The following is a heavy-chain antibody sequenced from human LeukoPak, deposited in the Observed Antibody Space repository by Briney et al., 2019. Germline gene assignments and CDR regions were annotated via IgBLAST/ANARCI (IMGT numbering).Heavy chain of an antibody. CDR1: GGSISSYY. Sequence: SETLSLTCTVSGGSISSYYWSWVRQPPGKGLEWIGYIYYSGSTNYNPSLKSRVTISVDTSKNQFSLKLSSVTAADTAVYYYARGQGTVTTHWGQGTLVTVSS. CDR2: IYYSGST. J-gene: IGHJ4*02. V-gene: IGHV4-59*01. D-gene: IGHD4-11*01. CDR3: ARGQGTVTTH.